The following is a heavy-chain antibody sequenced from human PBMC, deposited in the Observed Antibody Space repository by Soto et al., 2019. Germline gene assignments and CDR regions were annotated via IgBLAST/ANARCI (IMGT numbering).Heavy chain of an antibody. CDR2: VYWDDDN. V-gene: IGHV2-5*02. Sequence: QITLKESGPTLVKPTQTLTLTCTLSGFSLSSYGVGVGWIRQPPGKALEWLAFVYWDDDNRYSPSLKSRLTVIRDTSNNQVLLIMTNVDPVDSGTYYCAQRSLYSGSAYWKMGWFDSWGQGILVTVSS. CDR3: AQRSLYSGSAYWKMGWFDS. CDR1: GFSLSSYGVG. D-gene: IGHD1-26*01. J-gene: IGHJ5*01.